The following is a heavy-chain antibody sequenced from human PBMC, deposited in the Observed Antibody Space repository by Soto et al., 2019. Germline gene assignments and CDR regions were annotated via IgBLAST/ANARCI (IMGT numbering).Heavy chain of an antibody. Sequence: PGESLKISCKGSGYSFTSYWIGWVRQMPGKGLEWMGIIYPGDSDTRYSPSFQGQVTISADKSISTAYLQWSSLKASDTAMYYCARIYCSGGSCYTSYYYGMDVWGQGSTVTVSS. V-gene: IGHV5-51*01. CDR1: GYSFTSYW. CDR2: IYPGDSDT. D-gene: IGHD2-15*01. J-gene: IGHJ6*02. CDR3: ARIYCSGGSCYTSYYYGMDV.